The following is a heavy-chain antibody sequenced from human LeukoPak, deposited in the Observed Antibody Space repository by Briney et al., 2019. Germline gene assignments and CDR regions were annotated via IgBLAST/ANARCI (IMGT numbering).Heavy chain of an antibody. Sequence: SSETLSLTCTVSGGSISSSSYYWGWIRQPPGKGLEWIGSIYYSGSTYYNPSLKSRVTISVDTSKNQFSLKLSSVTAADTAVYYCARVAPGESPVTPSDAFDIWGQGTMVTVSS. D-gene: IGHD4-17*01. CDR2: IYYSGST. CDR3: ARVAPGESPVTPSDAFDI. V-gene: IGHV4-39*07. J-gene: IGHJ3*02. CDR1: GGSISSSSYY.